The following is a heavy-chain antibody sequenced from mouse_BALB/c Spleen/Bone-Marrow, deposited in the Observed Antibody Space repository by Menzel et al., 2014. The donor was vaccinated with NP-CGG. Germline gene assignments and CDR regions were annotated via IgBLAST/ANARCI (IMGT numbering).Heavy chain of an antibody. D-gene: IGHD2-3*01. CDR2: INPDSNTI. CDR1: GFDFSSYW. CDR3: ARRGYYGWFAY. Sequence: EVKLMESGGGLVQPGGSLKLSCAASGFDFSSYWMSWVRQAPGKGLEWIGEINPDSNTINYTPSLKDKFIISRDNAKNTLYLQMSKVRSEDTALYYCARRGYYGWFAYWGQGTLDTVSA. J-gene: IGHJ3*01. V-gene: IGHV4-1*02.